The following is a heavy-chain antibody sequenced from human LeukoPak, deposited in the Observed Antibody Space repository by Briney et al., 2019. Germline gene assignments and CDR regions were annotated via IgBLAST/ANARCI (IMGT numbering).Heavy chain of an antibody. CDR3: ARDSVPGWAADY. CDR2: ISYDGSNK. Sequence: PGGSLRLSCPASAFTFSSYAMHWVRQAPGKGMEWVAVISYDGSNKYYADSVKGRFTISRDTSKNTLYLQMNSLRAEDTAVYYCARDSVPGWAADYWGQGTLVTVSS. V-gene: IGHV3-30-3*01. CDR1: AFTFSSYA. J-gene: IGHJ4*02. D-gene: IGHD2-15*01.